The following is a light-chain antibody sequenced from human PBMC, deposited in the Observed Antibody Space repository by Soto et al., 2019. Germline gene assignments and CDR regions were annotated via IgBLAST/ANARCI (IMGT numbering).Light chain of an antibody. CDR3: ATWDDSLSGYV. J-gene: IGLJ1*01. Sequence: QSVLTQPPSASGTPGQRVTISCSGSSSNIGSNYVYWYQQLPGTAPKLLIYRINQRPSGVPDRFSGSKSGSSASLAISGLRSDDEADYYCATWDDSLSGYVFGTGTKLTVL. V-gene: IGLV1-47*01. CDR2: RIN. CDR1: SSNIGSNY.